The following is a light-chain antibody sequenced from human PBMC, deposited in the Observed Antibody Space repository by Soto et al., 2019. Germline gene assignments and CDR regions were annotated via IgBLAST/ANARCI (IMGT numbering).Light chain of an antibody. J-gene: IGKJ2*01. V-gene: IGKV3-15*01. CDR2: GAS. CDR3: QQYNNWPLYT. CDR1: QSVSSN. Sequence: EIVMTQSPATLSVSPGERATLSCRASQSVSSNLAWYQQKPGQAPRRLIYGASTRATGIPARFSGSGSGTEFTLTISSLQSEDFEVYYCQQYNNWPLYTFGQGTKLEIK.